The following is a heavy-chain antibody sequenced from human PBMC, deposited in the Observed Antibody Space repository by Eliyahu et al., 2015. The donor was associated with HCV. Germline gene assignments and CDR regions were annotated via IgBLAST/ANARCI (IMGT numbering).Heavy chain of an antibody. CDR2: MYYSGST. CDR1: GDSIRSSFYY. J-gene: IGHJ6*02. V-gene: IGHV4-39*01. CDR3: ARHPARRYHYNGMDV. D-gene: IGHD6-6*01. Sequence: QLQLQESGPGLVKPSETLSLTCTVSGDSIRSSFYYWGWIRQPPGKGLEWIGSMYYSGSTYYNPSLWSRVTISGDTSKNQFSLKLMSVTAADTAVYYCARHPARRYHYNGMDVWGQGTTVTVSS.